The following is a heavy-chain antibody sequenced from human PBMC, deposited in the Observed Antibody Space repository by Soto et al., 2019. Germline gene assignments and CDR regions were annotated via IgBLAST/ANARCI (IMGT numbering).Heavy chain of an antibody. CDR3: AREGGGYYSADY. CDR1: GGSISSYY. D-gene: IGHD1-26*01. J-gene: IGHJ4*02. Sequence: QVQLQESGPGLVKPSETLSLTCTVSGGSISSYYWSWIRQPPGKGLEWIGYIYYSGSTYYNPSLKSRVSISVDTSKSQFSLKLSSVTAADTAVYYCAREGGGYYSADYWGQGTLVTVSS. V-gene: IGHV4-59*01. CDR2: IYYSGST.